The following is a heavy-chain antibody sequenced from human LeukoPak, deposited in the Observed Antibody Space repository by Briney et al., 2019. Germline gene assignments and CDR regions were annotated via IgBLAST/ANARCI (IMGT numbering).Heavy chain of an antibody. V-gene: IGHV3-74*01. CDR1: GFTFSSYR. J-gene: IGHJ6*02. CDR3: ASRGRGYSYGPNNYYYYGMDV. Sequence: GRSLRLSCAAAGFTFSSYRMHWVRQAPGKGLVWVSRINSDGRSTSYADSVKGRFTISRDNAKNTLYLQMNSLRAEDTAVYYCASRGRGYSYGPNNYYYYGMDVWGQGTTVTVSS. D-gene: IGHD5-18*01. CDR2: INSDGRST.